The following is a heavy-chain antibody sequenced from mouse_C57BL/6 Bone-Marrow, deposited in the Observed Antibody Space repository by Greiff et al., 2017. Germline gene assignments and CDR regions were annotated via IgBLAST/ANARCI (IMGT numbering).Heavy chain of an antibody. Sequence: EVKVEESGTVLARPGASVKMSCKTSGYTFTSYWMHWVKQRPGQGLEWIGAIYPGNSDTSYNQKFKGKAKLTAVTSASTAYMELSSLTNEDSAVYYCTREVITTVVAPYWYFDVWGTGTTVTVSS. CDR1: GYTFTSYW. V-gene: IGHV1-5*01. D-gene: IGHD1-1*01. J-gene: IGHJ1*03. CDR3: TREVITTVVAPYWYFDV. CDR2: IYPGNSDT.